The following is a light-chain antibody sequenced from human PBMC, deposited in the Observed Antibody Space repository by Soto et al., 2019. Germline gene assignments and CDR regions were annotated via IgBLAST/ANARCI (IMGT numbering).Light chain of an antibody. V-gene: IGLV2-14*01. Sequence: LAQPASVSGSPGQSITISCTGGSSDIGGYNYVSWYQQHPGRAPRLLILEVTNRPSGVPDRFSGSKSGNTASLIIRGLQAEDEADYFCSSYSSKTPPYVFGTGTKVTVL. CDR3: SSYSSKTPPYV. CDR1: SSDIGGYNY. J-gene: IGLJ1*01. CDR2: EVT.